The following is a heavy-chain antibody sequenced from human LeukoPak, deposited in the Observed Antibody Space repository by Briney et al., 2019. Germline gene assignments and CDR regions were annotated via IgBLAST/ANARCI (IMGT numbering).Heavy chain of an antibody. CDR2: ISSSSSYI. J-gene: IGHJ3*02. Sequence: GGSLRLSCAASGFTFTSYSMNWVRQAPGKGLEWVSSISSSSSYIYYADSVKGRFTISRDNAKNSLHLQMNSLRAEDTAVYYCARDGSWLRLGNAFDIWGQGTMVTVSS. CDR1: GFTFTSYS. V-gene: IGHV3-21*01. D-gene: IGHD5-12*01. CDR3: ARDGSWLRLGNAFDI.